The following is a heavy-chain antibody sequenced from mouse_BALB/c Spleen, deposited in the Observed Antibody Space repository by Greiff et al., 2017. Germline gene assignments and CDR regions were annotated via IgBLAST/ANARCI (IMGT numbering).Heavy chain of an antibody. CDR3: ARDYGNYWFAY. CDR2: IYPGDGDT. CDR1: GYAFSSYW. J-gene: IGHJ3*01. D-gene: IGHD2-1*01. V-gene: IGHV1-80*01. Sequence: VQVVESGAELVRPGSSVKISCKASGYAFSSYWMNWVKQRPGQGLEWIGQIYPGDGDTNYNGKFKGKATLTADKSSSTAYMQLSSLTSEDSAVYFCARDYGNYWFAYWGQGTLVTVSA.